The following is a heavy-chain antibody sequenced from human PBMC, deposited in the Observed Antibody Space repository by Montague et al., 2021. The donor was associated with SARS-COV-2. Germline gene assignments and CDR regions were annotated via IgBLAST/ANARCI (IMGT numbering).Heavy chain of an antibody. CDR2: NQTSGTS. CDR3: ARDRPESWRTSSGLGGLFATVVRSTCGMDF. CDR1: GDSMSSGSYF. V-gene: IGHV4-61*02. Sequence: TLSLTCSVSGDSMSSGSYFWTWIRQPAGKGLEWIGLNQTSGTSNYNPPLRSRITMSIDTSRNQFSLEVRSVTAADTAVYFCARDRPESWRTSSGLGGLFATVVRSTCGMDFWGQGTTVTVS. D-gene: IGHD3-16*01. J-gene: IGHJ6*02.